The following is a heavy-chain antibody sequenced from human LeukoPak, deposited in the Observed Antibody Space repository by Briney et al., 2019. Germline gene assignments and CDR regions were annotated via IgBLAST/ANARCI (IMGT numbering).Heavy chain of an antibody. Sequence: SETLSLTCTVSGASITSYYWSWIRRPAGKGLEWIGRIYASGSTTYNPSLKSRVTMAVDTSKTQFSLKLSPVAAADTAVYYCARDSGTTGEVKFDPWGQGTLVTVSA. V-gene: IGHV4-4*07. CDR1: GASITSYY. J-gene: IGHJ5*02. CDR3: ARDSGTTGEVKFDP. CDR2: IYASGST. D-gene: IGHD3-10*01.